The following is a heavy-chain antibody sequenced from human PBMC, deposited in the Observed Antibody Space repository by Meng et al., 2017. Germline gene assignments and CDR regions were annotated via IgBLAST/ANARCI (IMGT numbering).Heavy chain of an antibody. D-gene: IGHD3-22*01. CDR2: INPNSGGT. J-gene: IGHJ6*02. V-gene: IGHV1-2*06. CDR1: GYTFTGYY. Sequence: ASVKVSCKASGYTFTGYYMHWVRQAPGQGLEWMGRINPNSGGTNYAQKFQGRVTMTRDTSISTAYMELSRLRSDDTAPYYCARAAAVGVAVVSVYYYGMDVWGQGTTVTVSS. CDR3: ARAAAVGVAVVSVYYYGMDV.